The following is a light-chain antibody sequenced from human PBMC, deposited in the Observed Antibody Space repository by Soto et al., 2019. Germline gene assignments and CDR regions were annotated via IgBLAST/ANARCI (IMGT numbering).Light chain of an antibody. J-gene: IGKJ3*01. CDR2: GAS. V-gene: IGKV3-20*01. Sequence: EIVLTQSPGTLSLSPGERATLSCRASQSVSNNYLAWYQQKRGQAPRLLISGASNRATGIPDRFSGSGSGTDFTLAISRLEPEDFAVYYCQQYGTSPFTFGPGTRVDLK. CDR1: QSVSNNY. CDR3: QQYGTSPFT.